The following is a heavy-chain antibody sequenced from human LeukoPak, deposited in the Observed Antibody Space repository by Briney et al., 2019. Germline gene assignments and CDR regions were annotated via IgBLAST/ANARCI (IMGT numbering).Heavy chain of an antibody. Sequence: SETLSLTCAVYGGSFGGYYWSWIRQPPGKGLEWIGEINHSGSTNYNPSLKSRVTISVDTSKNQFSLKLSSVIAADTAVYYCASQRGYSGYDVLVRYFDYWGQGTLVTVSS. V-gene: IGHV4-34*01. CDR1: GGSFGGYY. CDR3: ASQRGYSGYDVLVRYFDY. D-gene: IGHD5-12*01. CDR2: INHSGST. J-gene: IGHJ4*02.